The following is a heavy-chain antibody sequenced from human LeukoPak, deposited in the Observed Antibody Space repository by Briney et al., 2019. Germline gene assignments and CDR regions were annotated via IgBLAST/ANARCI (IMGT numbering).Heavy chain of an antibody. Sequence: SETLSLACTVSGGSISSYYWSWIRQPPGKGLEWIGYIYYSGSTNYNPSLKSRVTISVDTSKNQFSLKLRYVTAADTAVYYCARGVNSGYFDYCGQGTLVTVSS. J-gene: IGHJ4*02. CDR3: ARGVNSGYFDY. CDR2: IYYSGST. V-gene: IGHV4-59*01. CDR1: GGSISSYY. D-gene: IGHD1-26*01.